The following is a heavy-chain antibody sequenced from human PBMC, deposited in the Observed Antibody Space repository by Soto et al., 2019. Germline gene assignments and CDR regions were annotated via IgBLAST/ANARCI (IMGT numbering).Heavy chain of an antibody. J-gene: IGHJ6*02. CDR1: GGTFSSYA. CDR3: APGYCSGSSCDDEDYYYYGMDV. V-gene: IGHV1-69*01. Sequence: QVQLVQSGAEVKKPGSSVKVSCKASGGTFSSYAISWVRQAPGQGLEWMGGIIPIFGTANYAQKFQGRVTITADDSTSTAYVERSLVRAEDTAVYYSAPGYCSGSSCDDEDYYYYGMDVWGQGTTVTVSS. D-gene: IGHD2-15*01. CDR2: IIPIFGTA.